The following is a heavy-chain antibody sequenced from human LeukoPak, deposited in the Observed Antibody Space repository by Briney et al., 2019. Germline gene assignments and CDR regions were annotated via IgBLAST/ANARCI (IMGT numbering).Heavy chain of an antibody. CDR2: IYSGGST. Sequence: GGSLRLSCAASGFTVSSNYMSWARQAPGKGLEWVSVIYSGGSTYYADSVKGRFTISRDNSKNTLYLQMNSLRAEDTAVYYCARRGSYTFYYYYGMDVWGQGTTVTVSS. V-gene: IGHV3-66*01. CDR3: ARRGSYTFYYYYGMDV. CDR1: GFTVSSNY. J-gene: IGHJ6*02. D-gene: IGHD1-26*01.